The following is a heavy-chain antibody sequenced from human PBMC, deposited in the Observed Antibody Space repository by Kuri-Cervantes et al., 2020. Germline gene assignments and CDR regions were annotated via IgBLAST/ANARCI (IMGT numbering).Heavy chain of an antibody. CDR3: ARDRRGFYYDSSGYYLDY. J-gene: IGHJ4*02. CDR1: GFPFDDYA. D-gene: IGHD3-22*01. CDR2: ISWNSGSI. V-gene: IGHV3-9*01. Sequence: GGSLRLSCVASGFPFDDYAMHWVRQAPGKGLEWVSGISWNSGSIGYADSVMGRFTISRDNAKNSLYLQMNSLRAEDTAVYYCARDRRGFYYDSSGYYLDYWGQGTLVTVSS.